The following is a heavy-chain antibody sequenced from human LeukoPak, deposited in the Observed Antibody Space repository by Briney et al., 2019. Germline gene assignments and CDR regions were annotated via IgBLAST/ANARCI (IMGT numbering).Heavy chain of an antibody. D-gene: IGHD2-2*01. CDR1: GYTFTSYD. J-gene: IGHJ3*02. V-gene: IGHV1-8*01. CDR3: ASLRSIVVVPAATDAFDI. CDR2: MNPNSGNT. Sequence: ASVTVSCKASGYTFTSYDINWVRQATGQGLEWMGWMNPNSGNTGYAQKFQGRVTMTRNTSISTAYMELSSLRSEDTAVYYCASLRSIVVVPAATDAFDIWGQGTMVTVSS.